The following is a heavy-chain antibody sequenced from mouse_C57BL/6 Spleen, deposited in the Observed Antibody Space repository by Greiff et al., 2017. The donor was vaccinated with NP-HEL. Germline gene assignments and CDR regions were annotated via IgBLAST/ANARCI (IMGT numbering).Heavy chain of an antibody. V-gene: IGHV14-3*01. Sequence: VHVKQSVAELVRPGASVKLSCTASGFNIKNTYMHWVKQRPEQGLEWIGRIDPANGNTKYAPKFQGKATITADTSSNTAYLQLSSLTSEDTAIYYCALYYYGSSYYYAMDYWGQGTSVTVSS. J-gene: IGHJ4*01. D-gene: IGHD1-1*01. CDR1: GFNIKNTY. CDR2: IDPANGNT. CDR3: ALYYYGSSYYYAMDY.